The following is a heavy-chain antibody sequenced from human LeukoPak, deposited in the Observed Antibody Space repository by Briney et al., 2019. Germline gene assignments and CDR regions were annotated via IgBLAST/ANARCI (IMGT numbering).Heavy chain of an antibody. CDR2: INSDGSST. D-gene: IGHD6-13*01. J-gene: IGHJ5*02. Sequence: PGGSLRLSCTASGFTFNTYWMHWVRQGPGKGLVWVSRINSDGSSTRYADSVKGRFTISRDNAKNTLYLQMNSLRAEDTAVYYCARGGPAPATWFDPWGQGTLVTVSS. CDR3: ARGGPAPATWFDP. V-gene: IGHV3-74*01. CDR1: GFTFNTYW.